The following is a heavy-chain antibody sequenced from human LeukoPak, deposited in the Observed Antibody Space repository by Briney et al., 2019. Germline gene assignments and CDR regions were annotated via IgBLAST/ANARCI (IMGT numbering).Heavy chain of an antibody. Sequence: MASETLSLTCTVSGVPISSSSYYWGWIRQPPGKGLEWIGSIYYSGSTYYNPSLRSRVTISVGTSKNQFSLKLSSVTASDTAVYYCAVVTTTTFDYWGQGTLVTVSS. CDR3: AVVTTTTFDY. V-gene: IGHV4-39*01. D-gene: IGHD4-23*01. CDR2: IYYSGST. J-gene: IGHJ4*02. CDR1: GVPISSSSYY.